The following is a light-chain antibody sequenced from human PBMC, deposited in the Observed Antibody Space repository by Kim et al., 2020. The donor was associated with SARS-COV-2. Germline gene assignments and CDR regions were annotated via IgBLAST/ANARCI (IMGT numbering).Light chain of an antibody. CDR3: QQYKNWPQT. CDR1: QSVDFN. V-gene: IGKV3-15*01. Sequence: SVSPGERAPLSCRASQSVDFNLAWYQQKPGQAPRLLIYATSTRASGVPARFTGSGSGTEFTLSINSLQSEDFVVYFCQQYKNWPQTFGQGTKVEI. CDR2: ATS. J-gene: IGKJ1*01.